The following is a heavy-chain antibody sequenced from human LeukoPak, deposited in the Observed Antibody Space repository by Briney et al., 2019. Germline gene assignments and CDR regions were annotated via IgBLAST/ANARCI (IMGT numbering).Heavy chain of an antibody. Sequence: SQTLSLTCTVSGGSISSGGYYWSWIRQPPGKGLEWIGYIYYSGSTSYNPSLRSRVTISVDRSKNQFSLNLSSVTAADTAVYYCARARNTLYYFDYWGQGTLVTVSS. CDR2: IYYSGST. CDR1: GGSISSGGYY. D-gene: IGHD2-15*01. J-gene: IGHJ4*02. V-gene: IGHV4-30-2*01. CDR3: ARARNTLYYFDY.